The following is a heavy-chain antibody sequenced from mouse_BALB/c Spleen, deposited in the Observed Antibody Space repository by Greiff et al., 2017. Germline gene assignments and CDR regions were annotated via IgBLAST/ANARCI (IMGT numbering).Heavy chain of an antibody. J-gene: IGHJ3*01. CDR2: IWAGGST. V-gene: IGHV2-9*02. CDR3: ARAPINSAWFAY. D-gene: IGHD1-3*01. Sequence: VKLQESGPGLVAPSQSLSITCTVSGFSLTSYGVHWVRQPPGKGLEWLGVIWAGGSTNYNSALMSRLSISKDNSKSQVFLKMNSLQTDDTAMYYCARAPINSAWFAYWGQGTLVTVSA. CDR1: GFSLTSYG.